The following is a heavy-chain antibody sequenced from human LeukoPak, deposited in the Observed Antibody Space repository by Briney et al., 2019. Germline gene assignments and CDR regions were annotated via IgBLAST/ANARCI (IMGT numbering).Heavy chain of an antibody. CDR2: IYYSGST. V-gene: IGHV4-59*01. J-gene: IGHJ4*02. D-gene: IGHD5-18*01. CDR3: ARGPRGYSYGYLGY. Sequence: SETLSLTCTVSGGSISSYYWSWVRQPPGKGLEWIGYIYYSGSTNYNPSLKSRVTISVDTSKNQFSLKLSSVTAADTAVYYCARGPRGYSYGYLGYWGQGTLVTVSS. CDR1: GGSISSYY.